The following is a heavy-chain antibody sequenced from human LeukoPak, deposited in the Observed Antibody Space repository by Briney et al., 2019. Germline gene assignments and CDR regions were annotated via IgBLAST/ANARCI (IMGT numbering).Heavy chain of an antibody. CDR3: ARDPKCSSTSCYTGAY. J-gene: IGHJ4*02. CDR2: ISGSGGST. CDR1: GFTFSNYA. Sequence: PGGSLRLSCAASGFTFSNYAMSWVRQAPGKGLEWVSAISGSGGSTYYADSVKGRFTISRDNSKNTLYLQMNSLRAEDTAVYYCARDPKCSSTSCYTGAYWGQGTLVTVSS. D-gene: IGHD2-2*02. V-gene: IGHV3-23*01.